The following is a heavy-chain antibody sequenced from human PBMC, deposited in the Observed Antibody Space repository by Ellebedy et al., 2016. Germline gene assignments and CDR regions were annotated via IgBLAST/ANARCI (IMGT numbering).Heavy chain of an antibody. Sequence: GGSLRLSXAASGFSVNSNYMTWVRQAPGKGLEWVSVIYSGGTTKYADSVKGRFTSSRHNSKNTLYLQMNSLRAEDTAIYYCARAPYDSSCYGNWYFDLWGRGTLVTVSS. CDR1: GFSVNSNY. V-gene: IGHV3-53*04. D-gene: IGHD3-22*01. CDR2: IYSGGTT. CDR3: ARAPYDSSCYGNWYFDL. J-gene: IGHJ2*01.